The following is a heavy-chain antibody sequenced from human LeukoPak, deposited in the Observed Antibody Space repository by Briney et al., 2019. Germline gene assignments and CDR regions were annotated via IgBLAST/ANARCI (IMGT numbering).Heavy chain of an antibody. D-gene: IGHD1-26*01. Sequence: GGSLRLSCVAAGLTFGTSDMNWVRQAPGKGLDWVSYISRSGSDMYYAESVKGRFTISRDNAKKSVYLQMNNLRFEDTAVYYCARMGGNLSRWGQGTLVTVSS. CDR2: ISRSGSDM. CDR3: ARMGGNLSR. V-gene: IGHV3-48*03. J-gene: IGHJ4*02. CDR1: GLTFGTSD.